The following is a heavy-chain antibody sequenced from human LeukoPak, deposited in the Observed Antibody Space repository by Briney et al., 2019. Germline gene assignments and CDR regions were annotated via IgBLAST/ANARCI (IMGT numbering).Heavy chain of an antibody. D-gene: IGHD4-17*01. CDR1: GTSINSGGYY. V-gene: IGHV4-30-2*01. Sequence: PSETLSLTFTVSGTSINSGGYYWSWIRQPPGKGLEWIGYIYYSGSTYYNPSLKSRVTMSVDKSKNQFSLKLSSVTAADTAVYYCARGRFDYGDYYYYGMDVWGQGTTVTVSS. J-gene: IGHJ6*02. CDR3: ARGRFDYGDYYYYGMDV. CDR2: IYYSGST.